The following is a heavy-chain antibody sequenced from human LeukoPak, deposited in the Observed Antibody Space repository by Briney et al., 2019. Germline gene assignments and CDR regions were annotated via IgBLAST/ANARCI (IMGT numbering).Heavy chain of an antibody. CDR2: INHSGST. J-gene: IGHJ4*02. CDR3: ARAFSRSWFFLDY. D-gene: IGHD6-13*01. CDR1: GGSLSGYY. V-gene: IGHV4-34*01. Sequence: SETLSLTCAVYGGSLSGYYWSWIRQPPGKGLEWIGEINHSGSTNYNPSLKSRVTISVDTSKNQFSLKLSSVTAADTAVYYCARAFSRSWFFLDYWGQGTLVTVSS.